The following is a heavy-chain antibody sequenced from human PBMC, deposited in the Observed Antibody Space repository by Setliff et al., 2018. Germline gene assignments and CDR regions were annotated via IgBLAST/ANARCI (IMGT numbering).Heavy chain of an antibody. Sequence: ASVKVSCKASGDTFNNYGISWVRQAPGQGLEWMGGTIPVFGTANYAQKFQGRVTITTDESTSTAYMELSSLRSEDTAVYYCARAPLESGYYYGQGHYFDNWGQGTLVTVSS. J-gene: IGHJ4*02. CDR2: TIPVFGTA. V-gene: IGHV1-69*05. CDR3: ARAPLESGYYYGQGHYFDN. D-gene: IGHD5-18*01. CDR1: GDTFNNYG.